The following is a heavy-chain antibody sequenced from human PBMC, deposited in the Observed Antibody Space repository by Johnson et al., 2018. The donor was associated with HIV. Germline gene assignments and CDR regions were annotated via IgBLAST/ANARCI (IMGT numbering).Heavy chain of an antibody. J-gene: IGHJ3*02. D-gene: IGHD3-3*01. Sequence: QVQLVESGGGLVKPGGSLRLSCAASGFNFRDYYMNWIRQAPGKGLEWLSYISSSGSDIFYADSVKGRFTISRENSKNTLYLQMNSLRAEDTAVYYCAKDSGYDFWSGYYTYDAFDIWGQGTMVTVSS. CDR1: GFNFRDYY. V-gene: IGHV3-11*01. CDR2: ISSSGSDI. CDR3: AKDSGYDFWSGYYTYDAFDI.